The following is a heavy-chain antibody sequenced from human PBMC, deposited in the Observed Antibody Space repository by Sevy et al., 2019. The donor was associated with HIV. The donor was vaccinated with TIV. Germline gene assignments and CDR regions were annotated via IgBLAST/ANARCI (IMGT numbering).Heavy chain of an antibody. CDR1: GFSFNTYA. CDR3: AKTLGAIASPFDY. D-gene: IGHD7-27*01. V-gene: IGHV3-23*01. J-gene: IGHJ4*02. CDR2: ISNSGDRT. Sequence: GGSRLSCAASGFSFNTYAMTWVRQAPGKGLEWVSVISNSGDRTYYADSVKGRFTISRDNSKSTLYLQMISLRAEDTAVYYCAKTLGAIASPFDYRGQGTLVTVSS.